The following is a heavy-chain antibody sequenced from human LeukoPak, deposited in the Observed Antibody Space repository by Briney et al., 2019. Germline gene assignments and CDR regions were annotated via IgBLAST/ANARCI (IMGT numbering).Heavy chain of an antibody. J-gene: IGHJ4*02. CDR3: ARGYSGYFYY. CDR1: GGSFSDYY. V-gene: IGHV4-34*01. CDR2: ISHSGST. D-gene: IGHD5-12*01. Sequence: SETLSLTCAVYGGSFSDYYWSWIRQPPGKGLEWIGEISHSGSTNYNPSLKSRVTMSVDTSKNQFSLKLTSVTAADTAVYYCARGYSGYFYYWGQGTLVTVSS.